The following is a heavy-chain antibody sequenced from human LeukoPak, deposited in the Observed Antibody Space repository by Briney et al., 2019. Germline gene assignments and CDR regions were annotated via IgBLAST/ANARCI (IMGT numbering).Heavy chain of an antibody. V-gene: IGHV4-39*01. J-gene: IGHJ4*02. Sequence: SETLSLTCTVSGGSLSSSSYYWGWIRQPPGKGLEWIGSIYYSGSTYYNPSLKSRVTISVDTSKNQFSLKLSSVTAADTAVYYCARPSSRGSYEGDYWGQGTLVTVSS. CDR2: IYYSGST. CDR1: GGSLSSSSYY. D-gene: IGHD1-26*01. CDR3: ARPSSRGSYEGDY.